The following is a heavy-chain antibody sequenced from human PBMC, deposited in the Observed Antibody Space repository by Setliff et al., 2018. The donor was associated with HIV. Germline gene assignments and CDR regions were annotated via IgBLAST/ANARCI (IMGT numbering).Heavy chain of an antibody. D-gene: IGHD3-22*01. CDR3: ARSGYTSGFYWVFGAFGV. J-gene: IGHJ3*01. Sequence: SETLSLTCNVSGGSISSDGYYWGWVRQFPGKGLDWIGSIDYSGRTYYNMSLMSRVTISVDTSTKQFSLYLSSVNETDTAVYYCARSGYTSGFYWVFGAFGVWGQGKLVTVSS. CDR1: GGSISSDGYY. CDR2: IDYSGRT. V-gene: IGHV4-39*07.